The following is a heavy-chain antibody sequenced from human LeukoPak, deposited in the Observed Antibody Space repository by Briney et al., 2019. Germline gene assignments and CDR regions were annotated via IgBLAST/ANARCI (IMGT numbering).Heavy chain of an antibody. J-gene: IGHJ2*01. CDR1: GFTFSSYW. D-gene: IGHD1-1*01. CDR2: IKTGGSST. Sequence: GGSLRLSCAASGFTFSSYWMHWVRQAPGKGLVWVSRIKTGGSSTSYADSVKGRFTISRDNAKNTLYLQMNSLRAEDTAVYYCARYVWYYDLWGRGTLVTVSS. V-gene: IGHV3-74*01. CDR3: ARYVWYYDL.